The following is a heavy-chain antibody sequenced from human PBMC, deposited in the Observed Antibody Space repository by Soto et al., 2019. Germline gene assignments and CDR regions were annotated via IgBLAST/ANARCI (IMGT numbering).Heavy chain of an antibody. CDR1: GFTFSSYA. V-gene: IGHV3-23*01. CDR3: AKALYSSGWYPAGDYYGMDV. D-gene: IGHD6-19*01. Sequence: GGSLRLSCAASGFTFSSYAMSWVRQAPGKGLEWVSAISGSGGSTYYADSVKGRFTISRDNSKNTVYLQMNSLRAEDTAVYYCAKALYSSGWYPAGDYYGMDVWGQGTTVTVSS. CDR2: ISGSGGST. J-gene: IGHJ6*02.